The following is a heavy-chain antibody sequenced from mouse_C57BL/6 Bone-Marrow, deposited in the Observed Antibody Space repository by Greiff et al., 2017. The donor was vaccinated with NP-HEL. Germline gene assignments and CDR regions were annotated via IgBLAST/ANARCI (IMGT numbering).Heavy chain of an antibody. CDR1: GYTFTDYY. Sequence: VQLQQSGPELVKPGASVKISCKASGYTFTDYYMNWVKQSHGKSLEWIGDINPNNGGTSYNQKFKGKATLTVDKSSSTAYLQLSSLTSEDTSVYYCARGGTKYFDVWGTGTTVTVSS. CDR3: ARGGTKYFDV. CDR2: INPNNGGT. D-gene: IGHD3-3*01. J-gene: IGHJ1*03. V-gene: IGHV1-26*01.